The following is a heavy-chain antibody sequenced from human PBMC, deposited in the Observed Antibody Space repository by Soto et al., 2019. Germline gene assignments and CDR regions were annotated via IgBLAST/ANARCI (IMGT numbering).Heavy chain of an antibody. D-gene: IGHD3-9*01. Sequence: SETLSLTCTVSGGSISSGGYYWSWIRQHPGKGLEWIGYIYYSGSTYYNPSLKSRVTISVDTSKNQFSQKLSSVTAADTAVYYCARGQYYDILTGYYNFGYFDYWGQGTLVNVSS. CDR3: ARGQYYDILTGYYNFGYFDY. V-gene: IGHV4-31*03. CDR1: GGSISSGGYY. J-gene: IGHJ4*02. CDR2: IYYSGST.